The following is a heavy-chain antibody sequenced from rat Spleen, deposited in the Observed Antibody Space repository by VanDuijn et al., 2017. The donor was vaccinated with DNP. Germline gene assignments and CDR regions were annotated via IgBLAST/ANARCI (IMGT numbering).Heavy chain of an antibody. D-gene: IGHD1-9*01. J-gene: IGHJ3*01. CDR2: ISYDGSST. Sequence: EVQLVESGGGLVQPGRSMKLSCAASGFTFSNYDMAWVRQAPKKGLEWVATISYDGSSTSYRDSVKGRFTISRDNAKSTLYLQMDSLRSEDTATYYCATHPTTGISPNWFAYWGQGTLVTVSS. V-gene: IGHV5-7*01. CDR1: GFTFSNYD. CDR3: ATHPTTGISPNWFAY.